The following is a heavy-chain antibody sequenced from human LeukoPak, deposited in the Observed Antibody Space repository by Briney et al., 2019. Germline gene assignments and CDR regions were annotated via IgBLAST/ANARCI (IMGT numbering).Heavy chain of an antibody. CDR1: SGSISSGNYY. Sequence: SQTLSLTCTVSSGSISSGNYYWGWIRQPPGKGLEWIGSIYYSGSTYYNPSLKSRATISVDTSKNQFSLKLSSVTAADTAVYYCARQGSRSGYFGLVYFDYWGQGTLVTVSS. CDR3: ARQGSRSGYFGLVYFDY. CDR2: IYYSGST. V-gene: IGHV4-39*01. D-gene: IGHD3-3*01. J-gene: IGHJ4*02.